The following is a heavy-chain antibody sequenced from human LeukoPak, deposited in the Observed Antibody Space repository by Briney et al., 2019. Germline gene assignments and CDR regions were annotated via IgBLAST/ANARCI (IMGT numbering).Heavy chain of an antibody. CDR1: GFTFDDYA. Sequence: GRSLRLSCAASGFTFDDYAMHWVRQAPGKGLEWVSGISYNSDTIAYADSVKGRFTISRDNAKNSLYLQMNSMRAEDTALYYCAKDYCGGDCYSGWYFDLWGRGTLVTVSS. CDR3: AKDYCGGDCYSGWYFDL. D-gene: IGHD2-21*02. J-gene: IGHJ2*01. CDR2: ISYNSDTI. V-gene: IGHV3-9*01.